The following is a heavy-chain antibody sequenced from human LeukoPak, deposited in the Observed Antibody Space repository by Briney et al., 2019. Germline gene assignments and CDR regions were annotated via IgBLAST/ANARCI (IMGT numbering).Heavy chain of an antibody. V-gene: IGHV3-7*03. CDR1: GFTFSDYY. D-gene: IGHD6-13*01. CDR2: IKQDGSEK. CDR3: ARDSHASSWYQDY. Sequence: PGGSLRLSCAASGFTFSDYYMSWIRQAPGKGLEWVANIKQDGSEKYYVDSVKGRFTISRDNAKNSLYLQMNSLRAEDTAVYYCARDSHASSWYQDYWGQGTLVTVSS. J-gene: IGHJ4*02.